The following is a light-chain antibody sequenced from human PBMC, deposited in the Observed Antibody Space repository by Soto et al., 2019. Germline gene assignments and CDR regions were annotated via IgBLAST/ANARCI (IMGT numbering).Light chain of an antibody. J-gene: IGKJ5*01. V-gene: IGKV3-15*01. CDR1: QSLRSS. CDR3: QQYGSSRST. CDR2: GAS. Sequence: VMTQSPATLSVSPGERATLSCRASQSLRSSLAWYQQKPGQAPRLLIYGASTRATGIPARFSGSGSGTEFTLTISSLQSEDFAVYFCQQYGSSRSTFGQGTRLEIK.